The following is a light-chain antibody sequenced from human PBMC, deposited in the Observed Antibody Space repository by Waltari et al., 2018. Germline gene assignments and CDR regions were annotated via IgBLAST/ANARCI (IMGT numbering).Light chain of an antibody. CDR3: QQYNNWRT. V-gene: IGKV3-15*01. CDR2: GAS. CDR1: QSIARN. Sequence: EVLMTQSPPTLSVSPGERATLSCRASQSIARNLAWYQQKPGQAPRLLIYGASTSATDVPDRCSGSGSGTEFTLTISSLQSEDFAVYYCQQYNNWRTFGQGTKLEIK. J-gene: IGKJ2*01.